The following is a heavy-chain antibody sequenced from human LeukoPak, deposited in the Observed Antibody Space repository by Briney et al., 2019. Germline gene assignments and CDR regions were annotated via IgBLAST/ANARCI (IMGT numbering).Heavy chain of an antibody. J-gene: IGHJ3*02. V-gene: IGHV3-30*18. CDR3: AKDLNYGDYFDAFDI. D-gene: IGHD4-17*01. CDR1: GFTFSSYG. Sequence: PGGSLRLSCAASGFTFSSYGMHWVRQAPGKGLEWVAVISYDGSNKYYADSVKGRFTISRDNSKDTLYLQMNSLRAEDTAVYYCAKDLNYGDYFDAFDIWGQGTMVTVSS. CDR2: ISYDGSNK.